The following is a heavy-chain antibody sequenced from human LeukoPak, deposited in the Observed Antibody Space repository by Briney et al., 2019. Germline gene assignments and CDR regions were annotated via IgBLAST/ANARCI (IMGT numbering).Heavy chain of an antibody. D-gene: IGHD6-13*01. Sequence: GGSLRLSCAASGFTFSDYYMSWIRQAPGRGLEWVSYISSSGSTIYYADSVKGRFTISRDNAKNSLYLQMNSLTAEDTAVYYCAKQGPPAVGIYDYWGQGTLVTVSS. CDR2: ISSSGSTI. V-gene: IGHV3-11*04. CDR1: GFTFSDYY. CDR3: AKQGPPAVGIYDY. J-gene: IGHJ4*02.